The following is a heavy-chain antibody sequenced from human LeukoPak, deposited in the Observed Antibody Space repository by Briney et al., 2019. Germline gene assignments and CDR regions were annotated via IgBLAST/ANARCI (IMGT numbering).Heavy chain of an antibody. J-gene: IGHJ4*02. V-gene: IGHV3-23*01. CDR2: ISGRGGST. CDR3: AKVVVGGATNFDY. Sequence: PGGSLRLSCAASGFTFSSYAMSWVRQAPGRGLEWVSSISGRGGSTYYADSVKGRFTISRDNSKNTLYLQMNSLRAEDTAVYYCAKVVVGGATNFDYWGQGTLVTVSS. CDR1: GFTFSSYA. D-gene: IGHD1-26*01.